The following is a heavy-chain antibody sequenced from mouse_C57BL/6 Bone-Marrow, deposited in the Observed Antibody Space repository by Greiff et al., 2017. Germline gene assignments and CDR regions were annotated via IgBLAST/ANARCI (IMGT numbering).Heavy chain of an antibody. Sequence: EVKLMESGGDLVKPGGSLKLSCAASGFTFSSYGMSWVGQTPDKRLAWVATISSGGSYTYYPDSVKGRFTISRDNAKNTLYLQMSSLKSEDTAMYYCASSWDYWGQGTSVTVSS. CDR2: ISSGGSYT. V-gene: IGHV5-6*01. CDR1: GFTFSSYG. CDR3: ASSWDY. J-gene: IGHJ4*01.